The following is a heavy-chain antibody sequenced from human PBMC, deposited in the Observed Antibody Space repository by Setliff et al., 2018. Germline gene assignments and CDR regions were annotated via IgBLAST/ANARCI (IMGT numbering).Heavy chain of an antibody. CDR1: GFTFSSYW. V-gene: IGHV3-7*01. J-gene: IGHJ4*02. Sequence: LRLSCAASGFTFSSYWMSWVRQAPGKGLEWVANIKQDGSERYYVDSVKGRFTISRDNGENSLSLQMNSLGVEDTAVYYCARGYTGDFHWGQGTLVTVSS. D-gene: IGHD7-27*01. CDR3: ARGYTGDFH. CDR2: IKQDGSER.